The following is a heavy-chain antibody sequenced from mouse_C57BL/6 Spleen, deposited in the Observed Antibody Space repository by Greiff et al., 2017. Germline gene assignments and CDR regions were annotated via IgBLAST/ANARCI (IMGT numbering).Heavy chain of an antibody. J-gene: IGHJ4*01. V-gene: IGHV1-42*01. CDR3: ARSPNWEDAMDY. CDR1: GYSFTGYY. CDR2: LNPSTGGT. Sequence: EVQLQQSGPELVKPGASVKISCKASGYSFTGYYMNWVKQSPEKSLEWIGELNPSTGGTTYNQKFKAKATLTVDKSSSTAYMQLKSLTSEDSAVYYCARSPNWEDAMDYWGQGTSGTVSS. D-gene: IGHD4-1*01.